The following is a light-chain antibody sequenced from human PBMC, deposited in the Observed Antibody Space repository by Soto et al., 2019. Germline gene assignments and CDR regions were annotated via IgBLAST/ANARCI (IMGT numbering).Light chain of an antibody. Sequence: EIVMTQSPATLSVSPGERATLSCRASQSISSDLAWYQQKPGQAPRLLIYGASTRATDIPARISGSGSGTDFTLTISSMKYEDFAVYYCQQYNKWPPQYTFGQGTKLEIK. CDR1: QSISSD. V-gene: IGKV3-15*01. CDR3: QQYNKWPPQYT. CDR2: GAS. J-gene: IGKJ2*01.